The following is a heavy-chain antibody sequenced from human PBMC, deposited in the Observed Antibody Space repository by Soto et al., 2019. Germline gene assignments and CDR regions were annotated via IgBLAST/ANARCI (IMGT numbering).Heavy chain of an antibody. CDR3: ARESEDLTSNFDY. V-gene: IGHV3-21*06. CDR2: ISSTTNYI. J-gene: IGHJ4*02. Sequence: GGSLRLPCAASGFTFTRYSMNWVRQAPGKGLEWVSSISSTTNYIYYGDSMKGRFTISRDNAKNSLYLEMNSLRAEDTAVYYCARESEDLTSNFDYWGQGTLVTVSS. CDR1: GFTFTRYS.